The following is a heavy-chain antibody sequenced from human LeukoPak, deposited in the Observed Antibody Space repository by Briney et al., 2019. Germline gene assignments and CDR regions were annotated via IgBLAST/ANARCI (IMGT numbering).Heavy chain of an antibody. J-gene: IGHJ4*02. V-gene: IGHV4-31*03. CDR2: IYYRGST. Sequence: SETLTLLCTVSGDSFSRGNYFWSWIRQHPGKGLECIGYIYYRGSTYYNPSLKSRVTISVDTSYNQFSLKLSSVTAADTAVYQRASLCDSSVYCYYWGQGTLVTVSS. CDR3: ASLCDSSVYCYY. CDR1: GDSFSRGNYF. D-gene: IGHD3-22*01.